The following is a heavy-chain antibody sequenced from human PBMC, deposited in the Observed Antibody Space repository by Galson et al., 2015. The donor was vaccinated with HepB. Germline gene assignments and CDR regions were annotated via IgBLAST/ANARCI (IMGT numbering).Heavy chain of an antibody. J-gene: IGHJ3*02. D-gene: IGHD2-2*01. CDR3: ARELVVVPGRNSDAFDI. CDR1: GFTVSSNY. Sequence: SLRLSCAASGFTVSSNYMSWVRQAPGKGLVWVSRITSDGNSIDYADSVKGRFTLSRDNAKNTVYLQVNSLTAEDTALYYCARELVVVPGRNSDAFDIWGQGTTVTVSS. CDR2: ITSDGNSI. V-gene: IGHV3-74*01.